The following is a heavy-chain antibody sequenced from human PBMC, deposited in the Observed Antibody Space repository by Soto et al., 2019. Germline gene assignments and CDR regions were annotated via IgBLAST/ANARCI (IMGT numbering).Heavy chain of an antibody. J-gene: IGHJ5*02. D-gene: IGHD3-3*01. CDR2: IYTSGST. CDR3: ARDPLNYDFWSGYYIRWFDP. V-gene: IGHV4-4*07. CDR1: GGSISSYY. Sequence: LSLTCTVSGGSISSYYWSWIRQPAGKGLEWIGRIYTSGSTNYNPSLKSRVTMSVDTSKNQFSLKLSSVTAADTAVYYCARDPLNYDFWSGYYIRWFDPWGQGTLVTVSS.